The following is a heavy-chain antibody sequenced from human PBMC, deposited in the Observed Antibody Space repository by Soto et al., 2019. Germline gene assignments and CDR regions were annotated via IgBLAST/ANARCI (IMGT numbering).Heavy chain of an antibody. V-gene: IGHV1-18*01. CDR3: VMVDNYVTPTPQDV. J-gene: IGHJ6*02. Sequence: VLLVQSGDEVKKPGASVKVSCKASGYIFVNYGIAWVRQAPGQGLEWMGWISPYTGNTHSATKIQGRLTMTTDTSTSTAFMDLGSLTSDDTAVYYCVMVDNYVTPTPQDVWGQGTTVTVSS. D-gene: IGHD3-16*01. CDR1: GYIFVNYG. CDR2: ISPYTGNT.